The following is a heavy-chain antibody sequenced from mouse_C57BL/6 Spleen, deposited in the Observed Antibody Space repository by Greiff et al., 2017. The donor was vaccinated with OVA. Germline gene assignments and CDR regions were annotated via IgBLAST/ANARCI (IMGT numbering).Heavy chain of an antibody. J-gene: IGHJ4*01. V-gene: IGHV6-3*01. CDR1: GFTFSNYW. Sequence: EVKVEESGGGLVQPGGSMKLSCVASGFTFSNYWMNWVRQSPEKGLEWVAQIRLKSDNYATHYAEVVKGRFTISRDDSKSSVYLQMNNLRAEDTGIYYCTGAMDYWGQGTSVTVSS. CDR3: TGAMDY. CDR2: IRLKSDNYAT.